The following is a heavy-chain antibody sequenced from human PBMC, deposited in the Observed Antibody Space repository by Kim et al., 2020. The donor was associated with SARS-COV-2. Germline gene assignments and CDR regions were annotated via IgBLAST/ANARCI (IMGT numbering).Heavy chain of an antibody. Sequence: SETLSLTCTVSGGSISSYYWSWIRQPPGKGLEWIGYIYYSGSTNYNPSLKSRVTISVDTSKNQFSLKLSSVTAADTAVYYCARQDGWGWFGELSPFDYWGQGTLVTVSS. D-gene: IGHD3-10*01. CDR3: ARQDGWGWFGELSPFDY. V-gene: IGHV4-59*08. CDR2: IYYSGST. J-gene: IGHJ4*02. CDR1: GGSISSYY.